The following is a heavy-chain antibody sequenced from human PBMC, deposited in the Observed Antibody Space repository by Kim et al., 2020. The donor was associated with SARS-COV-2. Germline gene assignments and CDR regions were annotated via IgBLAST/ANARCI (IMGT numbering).Heavy chain of an antibody. CDR2: SDGSST. CDR3: VREPSN. Sequence: SDGSSTDYADLVNGRFTISRDSAKRSVSLQMNSLTPEDTAVYYCVREPSNWGQGTLVTVSS. V-gene: IGHV3-11*01. J-gene: IGHJ4*02.